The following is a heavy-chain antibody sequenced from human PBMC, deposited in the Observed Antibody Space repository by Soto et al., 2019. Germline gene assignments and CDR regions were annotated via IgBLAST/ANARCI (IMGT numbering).Heavy chain of an antibody. J-gene: IGHJ4*02. CDR1: GFTFSTYS. CDR3: ALPTYYYDSSGPPAD. CDR2: ISSSSSTI. Sequence: QPGGSLRLSCAASGFTFSTYSMNWVRQAPGKGLEWVSYISSSSSTIFYTDSVKGRFTVSRDNAKNSLYLQMNSLRAEDTAVYYCALPTYYYDSSGPPADWGQGTLVTGSS. D-gene: IGHD3-22*01. V-gene: IGHV3-48*01.